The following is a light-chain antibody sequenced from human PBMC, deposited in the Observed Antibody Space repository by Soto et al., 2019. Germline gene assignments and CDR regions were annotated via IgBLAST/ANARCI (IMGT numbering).Light chain of an antibody. J-gene: IGLJ1*01. Sequence: QSVLAQPASVSGSPGQSITISCTGTSTDVGDSNHVSWYQHHPGKAPKLIIYEVSYWPSGVSNRFSGSKSAYTASLTISGLQAEDEADYYCNSQTNSGLRVFGTGTKVT. CDR3: NSQTNSGLRV. CDR2: EVS. V-gene: IGLV2-14*01. CDR1: STDVGDSNH.